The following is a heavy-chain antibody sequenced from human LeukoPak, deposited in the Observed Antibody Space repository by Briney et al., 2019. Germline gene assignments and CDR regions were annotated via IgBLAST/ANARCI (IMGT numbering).Heavy chain of an antibody. Sequence: GASVKVSCKASGYTFTGYYMHWVRQATGQGLEWVGWMSPNSGNTGYAQKFQGRVTMTRSTFIDTAYMELSSLKSEDTAVYYCARGHAYYDILTGYSIYGMDVWGQGTTVTVSS. V-gene: IGHV1-8*02. CDR1: GYTFTGYY. CDR2: MSPNSGNT. CDR3: ARGHAYYDILTGYSIYGMDV. J-gene: IGHJ6*02. D-gene: IGHD3-9*01.